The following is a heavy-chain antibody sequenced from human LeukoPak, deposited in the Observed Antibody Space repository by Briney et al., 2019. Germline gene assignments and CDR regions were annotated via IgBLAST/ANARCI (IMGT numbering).Heavy chain of an antibody. V-gene: IGHV4-4*09. Sequence: SETLSLTCTVSGGSISSYYWSWIRQPPGKGLEWIGYIYTSGNTNYNPSLKSRVTISVDTSKNQFSLKLSSVTAADTAVYYCARHGPPNYDFWSGYYKPSYYYYYMDVWGKGTTVTVSS. CDR1: GGSISSYY. D-gene: IGHD3-3*01. CDR3: ARHGPPNYDFWSGYYKPSYYYYYMDV. J-gene: IGHJ6*03. CDR2: IYTSGNT.